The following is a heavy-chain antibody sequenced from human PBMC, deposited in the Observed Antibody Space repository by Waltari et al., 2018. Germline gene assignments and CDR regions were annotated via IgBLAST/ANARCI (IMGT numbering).Heavy chain of an antibody. Sequence: QVQLQESGPGLVKPSETLSLTCTVSGGSISSYYWSWIRQPPGEGLEWIGYIYYSGSTNYNPSLKSRVTISVDTSKNQFSLKLSSVTAADTAVYYRARGSLVGATKGSDYWGQGTLVTVSS. J-gene: IGHJ4*02. D-gene: IGHD1-26*01. CDR3: ARGSLVGATKGSDY. CDR2: IYYSGST. V-gene: IGHV4-59*01. CDR1: GGSISSYY.